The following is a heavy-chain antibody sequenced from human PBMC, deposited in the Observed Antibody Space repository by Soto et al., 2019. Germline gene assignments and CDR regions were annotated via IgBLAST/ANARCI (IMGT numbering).Heavy chain of an antibody. J-gene: IGHJ4*02. V-gene: IGHV3-30*03. CDR3: ATASYYDSSGRYFDY. D-gene: IGHD3-22*01. Sequence: GGSLRLSCAASGFTFSSYGMHWVRQAPGKGLEWVAVISYDGSNKYYADSVKGRFTVSRDNSKNTLYLQMNSLKAEDTAVYYCATASYYDSSGRYFDYCGQGTLVTVSS. CDR1: GFTFSSYG. CDR2: ISYDGSNK.